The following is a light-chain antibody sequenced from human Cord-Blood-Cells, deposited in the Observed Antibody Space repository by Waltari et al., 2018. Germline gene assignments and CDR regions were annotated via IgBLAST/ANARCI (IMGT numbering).Light chain of an antibody. CDR2: DVS. CDR3: SSYTSSSTLV. V-gene: IGLV2-14*01. J-gene: IGLJ2*01. Sequence: QSALTQPASVSGSPGQSLPLPCTGTRSDVGGYNYVPWYQQHPGKAPNLMIYDVSNRPSGVSNRFSGSKSGNTASLTISGLQAEDEADYYCSSYTSSSTLVFGGGTKLTVL. CDR1: RSDVGGYNY.